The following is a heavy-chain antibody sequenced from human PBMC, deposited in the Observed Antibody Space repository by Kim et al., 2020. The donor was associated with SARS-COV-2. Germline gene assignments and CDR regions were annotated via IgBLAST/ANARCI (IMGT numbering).Heavy chain of an antibody. CDR3: ARQPCGGDCYPDY. D-gene: IGHD2-21*01. CDR1: GGTTRSSTYY. V-gene: IGHV4-39*01. Sequence: SETLSLTCTVSGGTTRSSTYYWGWIRQPPGKGLEWIGSIYYSRNNYYNPSLESRVTISVDTSKNQFSLKLNSVTAADTAVYYCARQPCGGDCYPDYWGQGTLVTAST. CDR2: IYYSRNN. J-gene: IGHJ4*02.